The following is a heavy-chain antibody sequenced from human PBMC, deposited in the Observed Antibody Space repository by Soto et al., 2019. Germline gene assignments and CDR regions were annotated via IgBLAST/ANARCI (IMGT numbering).Heavy chain of an antibody. CDR3: DQGGGQGSARYFEF. Sequence: GGSPRLSCGVLGYAFSAHGMHWVRQCPGKGLEWVAVIWYDGGTKLDADPVKGRFTISRDNSQNILYLQMDGLRAEDTALYYCDQGGGQGSARYFEFWGQGT. J-gene: IGHJ4*02. CDR1: GYAFSAHG. D-gene: IGHD3-16*01. V-gene: IGHV3-33*01. CDR2: IWYDGGTK.